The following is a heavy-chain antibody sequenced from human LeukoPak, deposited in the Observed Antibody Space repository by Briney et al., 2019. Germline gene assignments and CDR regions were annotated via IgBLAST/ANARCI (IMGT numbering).Heavy chain of an antibody. CDR1: RFTFSSYG. D-gene: IGHD5-18*01. CDR2: ISGSGGTT. V-gene: IGHV3-23*01. CDR3: ARVKGYSLRYFDY. Sequence: AGGSLRLSCAASRFTFSSYGMSWVRQAPGKGLEWVSGISGSGGTTYYADSVKGRFTISRDNSKNTLYLQMNSLRAEDTAVYYCARVKGYSLRYFDYWGQGTLVTVSS. J-gene: IGHJ4*02.